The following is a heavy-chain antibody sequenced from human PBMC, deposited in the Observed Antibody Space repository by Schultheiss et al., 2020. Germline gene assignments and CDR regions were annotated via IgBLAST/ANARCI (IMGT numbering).Heavy chain of an antibody. J-gene: IGHJ4*02. CDR2: INHSGST. CDR3: ARDRVEEDFWNDYYRKYYFDY. D-gene: IGHD3-3*01. CDR1: GGSISSSSYY. V-gene: IGHV4-39*07. Sequence: SETLSLTCTVSGGSISSSSYYWGWIRQPPGKGLEWIGEINHSGSTNYNPSLKNRVTISVDTSKNQFSLKLTSVTAADTAVYYCARDRVEEDFWNDYYRKYYFDYWGQGTLVTVSS.